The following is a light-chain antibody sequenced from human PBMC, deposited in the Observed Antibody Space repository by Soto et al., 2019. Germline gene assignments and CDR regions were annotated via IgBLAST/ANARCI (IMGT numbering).Light chain of an antibody. CDR1: RSDVGRYKL. CDR3: CSYADSSSGHVV. J-gene: IGLJ2*01. CDR2: EGS. Sequence: QSALTQPASVSGSPGQSITISCTGTRSDVGRYKLVSWYQQHPGKAPKVLIYEGSKRPSGVSNRFSGSKSGNTASLTITGLQAEDEADYYCCSYADSSSGHVVFGGGTKLTVL. V-gene: IGLV2-23*01.